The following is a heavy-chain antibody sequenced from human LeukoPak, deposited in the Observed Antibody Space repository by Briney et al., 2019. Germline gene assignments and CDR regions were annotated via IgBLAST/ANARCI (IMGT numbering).Heavy chain of an antibody. Sequence: ASVKVSCKPSGYTFTTYGITWVRQAPGQGLEWMGWISTYNGNTNYAQKLQGRVTMTTDTSTSTAYMELRSLRSDDTAMYHCARDRMDTGTYFDYWGQGTLVTVSS. CDR3: ARDRMDTGTYFDY. D-gene: IGHD5-18*01. J-gene: IGHJ4*02. CDR2: ISTYNGNT. CDR1: GYTFTTYG. V-gene: IGHV1-18*01.